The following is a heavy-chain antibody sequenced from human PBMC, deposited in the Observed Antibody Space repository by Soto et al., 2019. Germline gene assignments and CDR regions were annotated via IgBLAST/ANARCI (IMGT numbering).Heavy chain of an antibody. CDR3: XXXXXXXXXXXXXXYIMDV. V-gene: IGHV1-69*12. CDR1: GGTFRNAA. Sequence: QVQVVQSGAEVKKPGSSVKVSCKTSGGTFRNAAISWVRQAPGQGLEWMGGIMPIFRTADYAQKFQGRVTITADESTTTAYLELSSLXXXXXXXXXXXXXXXXXXXXXXXXYIMDVWGQGTTVTV. J-gene: IGHJ6*02. CDR2: IMPIFRTA.